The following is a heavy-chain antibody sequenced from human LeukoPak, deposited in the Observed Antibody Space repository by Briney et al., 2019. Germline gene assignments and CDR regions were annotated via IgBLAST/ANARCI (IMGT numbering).Heavy chain of an antibody. J-gene: IGHJ4*02. Sequence: SQTLSLTCAISGDSIFTNNVAWNWIRQSPSRGLEWLGRTYYRSKWSFDYAVSVKSRITTNADTSKNQFSLQLSSVTPEDTAVYCCARGKYTSFDNWGQGTLVTVSS. CDR2: TYYRSKWSF. CDR3: ARGKYTSFDN. V-gene: IGHV6-1*01. CDR1: GDSIFTNNVA. D-gene: IGHD6-6*01.